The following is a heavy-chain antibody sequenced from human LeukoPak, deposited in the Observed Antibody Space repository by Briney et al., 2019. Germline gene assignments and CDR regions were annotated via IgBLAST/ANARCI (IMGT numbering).Heavy chain of an antibody. CDR1: GGSISSGSYY. D-gene: IGHD5-18*01. Sequence: SETLSLTCTVSGGSISSGSYYWSWIRQPAGKGLEWIGRIYTSGSTNYNPSLKSRVTISVDTSKNQFSLKLSSVTAADTAVYYCARDDGYSYGTGSDYWGQGTLVTVSS. V-gene: IGHV4-61*02. J-gene: IGHJ4*02. CDR2: IYTSGST. CDR3: ARDDGYSYGTGSDY.